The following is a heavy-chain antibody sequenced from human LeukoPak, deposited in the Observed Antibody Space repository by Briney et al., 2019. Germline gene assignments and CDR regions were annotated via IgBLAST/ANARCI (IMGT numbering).Heavy chain of an antibody. V-gene: IGHV3-7*01. J-gene: IGHJ4*02. D-gene: IGHD3-3*01. CDR2: INQDGSVK. Sequence: GRSLRPSCAASGFAFSTYWIDWVRQAPGKGLEWVGNINQDGSVKHYVDSVRGRSTISRVNARNSVYLQMNALRVEDTAVYYCTRDFVFWGQRTLVTASS. CDR3: TRDFVF. CDR1: GFAFSTYW.